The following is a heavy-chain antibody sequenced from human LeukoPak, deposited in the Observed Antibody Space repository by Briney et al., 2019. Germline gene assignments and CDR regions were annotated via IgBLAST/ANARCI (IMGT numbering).Heavy chain of an antibody. CDR2: ISGSGGST. J-gene: IGHJ4*02. CDR1: GFTFSSYA. D-gene: IGHD3-9*01. Sequence: GGSLRLSCAASGFTFSSYAMSWVRQAPGKGLEWVSAISGSGGSTYYADSVKGRLTISRDNSKNTLYLQMNSLRAEDTAVYYCAKDKGEGYYDILTGYDYWGQGTLVTVSS. CDR3: AKDKGEGYYDILTGYDY. V-gene: IGHV3-23*01.